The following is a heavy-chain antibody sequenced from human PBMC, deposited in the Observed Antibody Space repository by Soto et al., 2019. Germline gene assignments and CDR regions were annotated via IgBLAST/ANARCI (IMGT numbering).Heavy chain of an antibody. Sequence: SETLSLTCTVSGGSIISSSYYWGWIRQPPGKGLEWIGSIYYSGSTYYNPSLKSRVTISVDTSKNQFSLKLSSVTAADTAVYYCASLGGSWYVLDYWGQGTLVTVSS. CDR2: IYYSGST. J-gene: IGHJ4*02. CDR3: ASLGGSWYVLDY. V-gene: IGHV4-39*01. CDR1: GGSIISSSYY. D-gene: IGHD6-13*01.